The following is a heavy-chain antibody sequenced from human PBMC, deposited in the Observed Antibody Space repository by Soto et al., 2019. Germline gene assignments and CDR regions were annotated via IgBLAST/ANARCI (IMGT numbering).Heavy chain of an antibody. CDR2: LVPQFGTP. J-gene: IGHJ4*02. D-gene: IGHD5-18*01. CDR1: RGTFNRYA. V-gene: IGHV1-69*01. Sequence: QVQLVQSGAEVKKPGSSVKVSCLASRGTFNRYAINWVRQAPGHGLEWLGALVPQFGTPNYAQKFQDRVTIGADESTNTTSMELRGLTSDHTAVYYCARQNRDTPMVPFDVWGQGTLVTVSS. CDR3: ARQNRDTPMVPFDV.